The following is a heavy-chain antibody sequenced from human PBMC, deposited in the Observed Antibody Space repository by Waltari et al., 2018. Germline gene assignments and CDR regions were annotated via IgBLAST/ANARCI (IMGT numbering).Heavy chain of an antibody. J-gene: IGHJ4*01. CDR1: GFTINYNY. D-gene: IGHD6-6*01. CDR3: ARGETAVLDY. V-gene: IGHV3-53*01. Sequence: EVQLVESGGGLIQPGGSLRLSCAVCGFTINYNYMTWVRQAPGKGLEWVSVIYSGGRTDYPLSMKGRVTISRDTYKNLVFLEMKSLRAEDTAVYYCARGETAVLDYWGHGTLVTVSS. CDR2: IYSGGRT.